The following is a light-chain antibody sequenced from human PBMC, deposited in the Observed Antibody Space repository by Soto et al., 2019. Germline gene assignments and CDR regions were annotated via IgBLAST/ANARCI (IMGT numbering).Light chain of an antibody. CDR2: YDS. V-gene: IGLV3-21*04. CDR3: QVWDSSSDHLVV. J-gene: IGLJ2*01. Sequence: SYELTQPPSVSVAPGKTARITCGGTNIGSKSVHWYQQKPGQAPVLVIYYDSDRPSGIPERFSGSNSGNTATLTISRVEAGDEADYYCQVWDSSSDHLVVFGGGTKRTVL. CDR1: NIGSKS.